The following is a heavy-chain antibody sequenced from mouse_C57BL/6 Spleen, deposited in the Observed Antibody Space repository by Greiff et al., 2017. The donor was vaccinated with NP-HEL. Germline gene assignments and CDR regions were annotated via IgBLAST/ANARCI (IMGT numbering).Heavy chain of an antibody. D-gene: IGHD2-10*01. V-gene: IGHV5-4*01. CDR1: GFTFSSYA. Sequence: DVKLVESGGGLVKPGGSLKLSCAASGFTFSSYAMSWVRQTPEKRLEWVATISDGGSYTNYPDNVKGRFTISRDNAKNNLYLQMSHLKSEDTAMYYCARDRSLLSYAMDYWGQGTSVTVSS. CDR2: ISDGGSYT. CDR3: ARDRSLLSYAMDY. J-gene: IGHJ4*01.